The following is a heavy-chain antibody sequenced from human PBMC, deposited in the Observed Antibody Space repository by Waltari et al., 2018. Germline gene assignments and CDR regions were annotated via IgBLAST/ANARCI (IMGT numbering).Heavy chain of an antibody. CDR1: GGSISSGNYY. CDR3: AREVRVYSGYEEDYYYGMDV. J-gene: IGHJ6*02. CDR2: SYISGST. V-gene: IGHV4-61*02. D-gene: IGHD3-22*01. Sequence: QVQLQESGPGLVKPSQTLSLTCTVSGGSISSGNYYWNWIRQPAGKGLEWVGRSYISGSTNYNPSLKSRVMISLDTAKGLFSLKLNSVSAADTAVYFCAREVRVYSGYEEDYYYGMDVWGQGTTVTVSS.